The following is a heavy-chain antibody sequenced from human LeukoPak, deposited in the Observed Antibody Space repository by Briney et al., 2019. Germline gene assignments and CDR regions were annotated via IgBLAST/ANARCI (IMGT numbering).Heavy chain of an antibody. V-gene: IGHV3-21*01. CDR2: ISSSSSYI. J-gene: IGHJ4*02. D-gene: IGHD2-15*01. CDR1: GFTFSSYS. CDR3: ARDSVWWSRGDFDY. Sequence: GGSLRLSCAASGFTFSSYSMNWVRQAPGKGLEWVSSISSSSSYIYYADSVKGRFTISRDNAKNSLYLQMNSLRAEDTAVYYCARDSVWWSRGDFDYWGQGTLVTVSS.